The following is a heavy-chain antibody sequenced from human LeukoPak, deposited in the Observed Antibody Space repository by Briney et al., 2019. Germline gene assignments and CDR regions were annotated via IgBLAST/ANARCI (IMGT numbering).Heavy chain of an antibody. J-gene: IGHJ4*02. CDR3: ARHISRTGTDY. CDR2: SSNKANSYTT. CDR1: GFTFGDQY. V-gene: IGHV3-72*01. D-gene: IGHD3/OR15-3a*01. Sequence: PGGSLRLSCVASGFTFGDQYMDWVRQAPGRGLEWVGRSSNKANSYTTQYAASVKGRFTISRDDSENSLFLQMNSLKTDDTAVYYCARHISRTGTDYWGQGTLVTVSS.